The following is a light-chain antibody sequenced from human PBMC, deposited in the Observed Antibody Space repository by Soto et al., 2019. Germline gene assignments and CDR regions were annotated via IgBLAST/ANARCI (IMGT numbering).Light chain of an antibody. CDR3: QPYGSSPPIT. CDR2: GAS. Sequence: EIVIPRFPAGLSVSTVNRAALSCVASQSVSSYLAWYQQKPGRAPRLLIYGASSRATGIPDRFSGSGSGTDFTLTISRLEPEDFAVYYCQPYGSSPPITSGQGTRMEI. J-gene: IGKJ5*01. V-gene: IGKV3-20*01. CDR1: QSVSSY.